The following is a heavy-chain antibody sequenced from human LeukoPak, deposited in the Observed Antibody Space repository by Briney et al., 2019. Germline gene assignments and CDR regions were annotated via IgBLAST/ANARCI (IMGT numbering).Heavy chain of an antibody. J-gene: IGHJ4*02. D-gene: IGHD3-16*01. CDR2: IIPILGIA. CDR1: GGTFSSYA. V-gene: IGHV1-69*04. Sequence: SVKVSCKASGGTFSSYAISWVRQAPGQGLEWMGRIIPILGIANYAQKFQGRVTITADKSTSTAYMELSSLRSEDTAVYYCASRGYYDYVCYWGQGTLVTVSS. CDR3: ASRGYYDYVCY.